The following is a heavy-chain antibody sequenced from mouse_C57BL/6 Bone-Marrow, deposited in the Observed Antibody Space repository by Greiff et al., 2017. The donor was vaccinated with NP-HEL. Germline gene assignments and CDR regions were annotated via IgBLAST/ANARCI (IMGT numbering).Heavy chain of an antibody. V-gene: IGHV1-69*01. CDR1: GYTFTSYW. CDR3: ANYYMASMDY. D-gene: IGHD2-12*01. CDR2: IDPSDSYT. Sequence: QVQLQQPGAELVMPGASVKLSCKASGYTFTSYWMHWVKQRPGQGLEWIGEIDPSDSYTNYNQKFKGKSTLTVDKSSSTAYMQLSSLTSEDSAVYYCANYYMASMDYWGQGTPVTVSS. J-gene: IGHJ4*01.